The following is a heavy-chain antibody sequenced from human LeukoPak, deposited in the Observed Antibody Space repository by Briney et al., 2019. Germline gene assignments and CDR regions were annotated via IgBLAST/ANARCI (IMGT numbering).Heavy chain of an antibody. D-gene: IGHD2-15*01. CDR3: ATHPPKLCTGGSCSDY. V-gene: IGHV4-39*07. CDR2: IYYSGGT. J-gene: IGHJ4*02. Sequence: SETLSLTCTVSGGSISSSSYYWGWIRQPPGKGLEWIGSIYYSGGTYYNPSLKSRVTISIDTSKNQFSLKLSSVTAADTAVYYCATHPPKLCTGGSCSDYWGQGTLVTVSS. CDR1: GGSISSSSYY.